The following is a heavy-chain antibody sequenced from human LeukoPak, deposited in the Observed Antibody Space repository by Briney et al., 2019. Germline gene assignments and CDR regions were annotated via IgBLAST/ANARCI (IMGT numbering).Heavy chain of an antibody. CDR3: ARAGVCRTTSCVGGIEY. D-gene: IGHD2-2*01. CDR2: ISTTSNYI. CDR1: GFTFSSYN. V-gene: IGHV3-21*06. Sequence: PGGSLRLSCAASGFTFSSYNMKWVRQAPGESLEWVSFISTTSNYIYSADSVKGRFTISRDHAKTSLYLQLNSLRGEDPVLYSLARAGVCRTTSCVGGIEYWRQGPLHRVPS. J-gene: IGHJ4*02.